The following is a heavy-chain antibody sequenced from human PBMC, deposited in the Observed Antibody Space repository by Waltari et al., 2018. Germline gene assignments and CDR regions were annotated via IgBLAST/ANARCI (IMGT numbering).Heavy chain of an antibody. J-gene: IGHJ4*02. Sequence: QVQLVQSGAEVKKPGASVKVSCKASGYTFTSYYMHWVRQAPGQGLEWMGIIHPRGGSTSYAQKFQGRVTMPRDTSTSTVYIELSSLRSAETAMYYGARGEGSRGMDYWGQGTLVTVSS. CDR3: ARGEGSRGMDY. V-gene: IGHV1-46*01. CDR2: IHPRGGST. D-gene: IGHD3-16*01. CDR1: GYTFTSYY.